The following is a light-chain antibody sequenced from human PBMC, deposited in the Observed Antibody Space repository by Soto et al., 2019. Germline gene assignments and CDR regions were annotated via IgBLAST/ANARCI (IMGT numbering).Light chain of an antibody. J-gene: IGKJ1*01. Sequence: IVMTQSPATLSVSPGQRATLYCRASQSVSTNLAWYQQKPDQAPRLLIYGASTRATGIPARFSGSGSGTEFTLTISGLQSDDFAVYYCQQYSNWPPWTFGQGTRVDFK. CDR2: GAS. V-gene: IGKV3D-15*01. CDR3: QQYSNWPPWT. CDR1: QSVSTN.